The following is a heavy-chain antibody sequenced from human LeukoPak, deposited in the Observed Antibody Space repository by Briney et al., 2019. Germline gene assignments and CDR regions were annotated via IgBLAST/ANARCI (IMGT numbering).Heavy chain of an antibody. CDR3: ARDGYYYDSSGYYYYFDY. Sequence: SGGSLRLSCAASGFTFSSYWMSWVRQAPGKGLEWVANIKQDGSEKYYVDSVKGRFTISRDNAKNSLYLQMNSLRAEDTAVYYCARDGYYYDSSGYYYYFDYWGQGTLVTVSS. V-gene: IGHV3-7*01. CDR1: GFTFSSYW. J-gene: IGHJ4*02. D-gene: IGHD3-22*01. CDR2: IKQDGSEK.